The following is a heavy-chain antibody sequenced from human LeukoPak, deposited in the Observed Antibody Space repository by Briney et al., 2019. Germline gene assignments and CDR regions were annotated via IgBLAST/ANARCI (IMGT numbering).Heavy chain of an antibody. CDR1: GFTFSSYA. J-gene: IGHJ5*02. CDR3: ATRGPITYYYDSSGYYWFDP. Sequence: PGGSLRFSCAASGFTFSSYAMHWVRQAPGKGLEWVAVISYDGSNKYYADSVKGRFTISRDNSKNTLYLQMNSLRAEDTAVYYCATRGPITYYYDSSGYYWFDPWGQGTLVTVSS. D-gene: IGHD3-22*01. V-gene: IGHV3-30*04. CDR2: ISYDGSNK.